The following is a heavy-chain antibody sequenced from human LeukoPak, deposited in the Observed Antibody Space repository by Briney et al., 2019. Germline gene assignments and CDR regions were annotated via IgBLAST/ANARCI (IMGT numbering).Heavy chain of an antibody. CDR1: GFTFSRYA. CDR3: AKDEVAVAGTFDY. Sequence: PGGSLRLSCAASGFTFSRYAMSWVRQAPGKGLECVSVISGSGGSTYYADSVKGRFTISRDNSKNTLYLQMNSLRAEDTAVYYCAKDEVAVAGTFDYWGQGTLVTVSS. V-gene: IGHV3-23*01. CDR2: ISGSGGST. J-gene: IGHJ4*02. D-gene: IGHD6-19*01.